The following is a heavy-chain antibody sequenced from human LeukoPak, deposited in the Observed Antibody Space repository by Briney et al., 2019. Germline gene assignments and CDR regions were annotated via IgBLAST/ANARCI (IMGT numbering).Heavy chain of an antibody. CDR2: ISSSGSTI. J-gene: IGHJ4*02. Sequence: GGSLRLSCAASGFTFSDYYMSWIRQAPGKGLEWVSYISSSGSTIYYADSVKGRFTISRDNSKNTLYLQMNSLRAEDTAVYYCAKVPGIVVVPAAMLSPYFDYWGQGTLVTVSS. CDR3: AKVPGIVVVPAAMLSPYFDY. CDR1: GFTFSDYY. D-gene: IGHD2-2*01. V-gene: IGHV3-11*01.